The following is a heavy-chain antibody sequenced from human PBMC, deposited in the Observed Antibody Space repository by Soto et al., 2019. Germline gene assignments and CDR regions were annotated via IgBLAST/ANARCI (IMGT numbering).Heavy chain of an antibody. Sequence: EVQLVESGGGLVQPGGSLRLSCAASGFTFSDHYMDWVRQAPGKGLDWVGRTRNKANSYTTEYAASVKGRFTISRDDSKNSLYLQMGRLKTEDTAVYYCARVKAGGYYTLDYWGQGALVMVSS. CDR1: GFTFSDHY. CDR3: ARVKAGGYYTLDY. D-gene: IGHD3-22*01. V-gene: IGHV3-72*01. CDR2: TRNKANSYTT. J-gene: IGHJ4*02.